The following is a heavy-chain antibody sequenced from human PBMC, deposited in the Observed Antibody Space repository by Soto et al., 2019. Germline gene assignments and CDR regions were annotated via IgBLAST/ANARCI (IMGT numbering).Heavy chain of an antibody. CDR1: GGTFSSYA. J-gene: IGHJ5*02. CDR3: ARGSPYCTNGVCNNWLDP. CDR2: IIPIFGTA. D-gene: IGHD2-8*01. V-gene: IGHV1-69*13. Sequence: SVKVSCKASGGTFSSYAISWVRQAPGQGLEWMGGIIPIFGTANYAQKFQGRVTITADESTSTAYMELSSLRSEDTAVYYCARGSPYCTNGVCNNWLDPWGQGTLVTVSS.